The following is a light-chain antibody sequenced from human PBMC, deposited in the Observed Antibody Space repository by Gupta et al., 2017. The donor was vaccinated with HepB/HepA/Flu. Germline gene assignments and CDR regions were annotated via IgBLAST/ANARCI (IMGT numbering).Light chain of an antibody. CDR2: KAS. CDR1: QSISGC. J-gene: IGKJ4*01. Sequence: DTQLNPSPATLSASVEYRVTVTGRASQSISGCLAWYQQKPGKAPKLLIYKASSLESGVPSRFSGSGSGTEFTLTISSLQPDDFAIYFCQQYVTYPLTSGGGTKVEI. V-gene: IGKV1-5*03. CDR3: QQYVTYPLT.